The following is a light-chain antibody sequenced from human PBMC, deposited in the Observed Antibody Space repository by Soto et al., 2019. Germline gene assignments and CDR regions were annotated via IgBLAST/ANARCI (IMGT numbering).Light chain of an antibody. CDR1: QTIGRN. Sequence: DIQMTQSPSSLSASVGDRVTITCRAGQTIGRNLIWYQQKPGKAPKLLTYAASSLQSGVPSRFSGSGAGTDFTLTINTLQPEDFATYFCQQSYTSPLTFGGGTKVDIK. CDR2: AAS. CDR3: QQSYTSPLT. V-gene: IGKV1-39*01. J-gene: IGKJ4*01.